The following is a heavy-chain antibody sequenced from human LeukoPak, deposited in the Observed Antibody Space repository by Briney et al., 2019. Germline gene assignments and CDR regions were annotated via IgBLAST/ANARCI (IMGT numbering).Heavy chain of an antibody. CDR1: GFTFSSYS. D-gene: IGHD2-21*02. CDR2: ISSSSSYI. CDR3: ARSSILLDAFDI. J-gene: IGHJ3*02. V-gene: IGHV3-21*01. Sequence: PGGSLRLSCAASGFTFSSYSMNWVRQAPGKGLEWVSSISSSSSYIYYADSVKGRFTISRDNAKNSLYLQMNSLRAEDTAVYYCARSSILLDAFDIWGQGTMVTVSS.